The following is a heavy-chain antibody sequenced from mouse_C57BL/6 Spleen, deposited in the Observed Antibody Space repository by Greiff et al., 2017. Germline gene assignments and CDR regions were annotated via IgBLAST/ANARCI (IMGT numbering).Heavy chain of an antibody. CDR3: TGSYYGLAY. CDR2: IRLKSDNYAT. D-gene: IGHD1-1*01. V-gene: IGHV6-3*01. J-gene: IGHJ3*01. Sequence: EVKLMESGGGLVQPGGSMKLSCVASGFTFSNYWMNWVRQSPEKGLEWVAQIRLKSDNYATHYAESVKGRFTISRDDYKSSVYLQVNNLRAEDTGIYYCTGSYYGLAYWGQGTLVTVSA. CDR1: GFTFSNYW.